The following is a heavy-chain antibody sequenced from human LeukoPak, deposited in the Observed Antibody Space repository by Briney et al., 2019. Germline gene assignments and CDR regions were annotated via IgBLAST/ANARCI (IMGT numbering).Heavy chain of an antibody. CDR2: ISPTNGDT. CDR3: VRDALNWNYDY. D-gene: IGHD1-7*01. J-gene: IGHJ4*02. CDR1: GYTFTDYF. Sequence: ASVKVSCKASGYTFTDYFMHWVRQAPGQGLEWMGWISPTNGDTRYTQNFKGRVTMTRDTSISTAYMELSRLGSDDTAVYYCVRDALNWNYDYWGQGTLVAVSS. V-gene: IGHV1-2*02.